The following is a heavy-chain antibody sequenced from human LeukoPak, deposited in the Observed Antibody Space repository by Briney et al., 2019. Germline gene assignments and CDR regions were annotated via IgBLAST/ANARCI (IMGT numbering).Heavy chain of an antibody. CDR2: IYHSGTI. J-gene: IGHJ4*02. D-gene: IGHD6-13*01. Sequence: TSEILSLTCTVSGYSISSGYYWGWIRQPPGKGLEWLASIYHSGTIYYNPSLKSRVTISVDTSKNQFSLKLTSVTAADTAVYYCARGLGRQQLVSPFDYWGQGTLVTVSS. CDR3: ARGLGRQQLVSPFDY. V-gene: IGHV4-38-2*02. CDR1: GYSISSGYY.